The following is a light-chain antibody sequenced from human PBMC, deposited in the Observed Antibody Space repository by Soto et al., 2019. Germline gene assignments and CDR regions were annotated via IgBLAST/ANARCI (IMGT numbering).Light chain of an antibody. Sequence: QAVVTQPPSVSGAPGQRVTISCTGNNSNLGAGYDVHWYQQLPGAAPKLVVFGNRNRPSGVPDRFSGSKSGTSASLAITGLQAEDEADYYCQSYDSSLSGTYVFGTGTKLTVL. J-gene: IGLJ1*01. V-gene: IGLV1-40*01. CDR2: GNR. CDR3: QSYDSSLSGTYV. CDR1: NSNLGAGYD.